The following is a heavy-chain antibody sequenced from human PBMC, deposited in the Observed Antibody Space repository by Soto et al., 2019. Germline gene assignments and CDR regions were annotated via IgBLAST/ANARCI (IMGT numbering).Heavy chain of an antibody. V-gene: IGHV1-3*01. D-gene: IGHD3-10*01. CDR1: GYAFTSYA. CDR2: INAGNGNT. CDR3: ARDPVLLCFGEFTSTGMDL. Sequence: ASVYVSCKASGYAFTSYAMHWVRQAPGQRLEWMGWINAGNGNTKYSQKFQGRVTITRDTSASTAYMELSSLRSEDTAVYYCARDPVLLCFGEFTSTGMDLWG. J-gene: IGHJ6*02.